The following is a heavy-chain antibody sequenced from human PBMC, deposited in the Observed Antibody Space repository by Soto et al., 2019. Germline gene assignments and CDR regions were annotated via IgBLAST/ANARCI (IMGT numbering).Heavy chain of an antibody. J-gene: IGHJ3*02. D-gene: IGHD6-25*01. CDR2: ISSSGTFI. CDR3: ARDKGGYGDAFDM. V-gene: IGHV3-21*04. CDR1: VFTFSIYT. Sequence: VQLVESGGDLVQPGGSLRLSCAASVFTFSIYTMNWVRQDPGKGLEWASSISSSGTFISYADSVEGRFTISRDNEKNSLYLQMNNLRAKDTAVYYCARDKGGYGDAFDMWGQGTMVTVSS.